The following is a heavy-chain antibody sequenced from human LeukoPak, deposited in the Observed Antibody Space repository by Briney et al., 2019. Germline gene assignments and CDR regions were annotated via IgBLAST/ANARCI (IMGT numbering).Heavy chain of an antibody. J-gene: IGHJ4*01. CDR3: VTDGLELWGH. CDR2: SNPEDGET. CDR1: GYTLTELS. V-gene: IGHV1-24*01. Sequence: ASVKVSCKVSGYTLTELSMYWVRQAPGKGLEWMGGSNPEDGETVYAQKFQGRVTMNEDPYTETDYMDFSSLRAEDTAMYSSVTDGLELWGHWGHGTIVTVSS. D-gene: IGHD1-7*01.